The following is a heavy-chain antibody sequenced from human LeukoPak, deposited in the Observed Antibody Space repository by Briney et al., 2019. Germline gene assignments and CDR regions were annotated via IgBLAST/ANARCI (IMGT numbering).Heavy chain of an antibody. CDR2: IKSKTDGGTT. CDR1: GFTFSNAW. CDR3: TTDYDFDWLLRTDY. J-gene: IGHJ4*02. D-gene: IGHD3-9*01. V-gene: IGHV3-15*01. Sequence: PGGSLRLPCAASGFTFSNAWMSWVRQAPGKGLEWVGRIKSKTDGGTTDYAAPVKGRFTISRDDSKNTLYLQMNSLKTEDTAVYYCTTDYDFDWLLRTDYWGQGTLVTVSS.